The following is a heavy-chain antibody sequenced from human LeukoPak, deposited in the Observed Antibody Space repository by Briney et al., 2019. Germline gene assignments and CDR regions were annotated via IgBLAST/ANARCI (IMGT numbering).Heavy chain of an antibody. Sequence: SETLSLTCIVSGGSISRYSWNWIRQSPGKGLEWIGYIYYSGSTYYNPSLKSRVTISVDTSKNQFSLKLSSVTAADTAVYYCARAGTTVTTGADYWGQGTLVTVSS. CDR1: GGSISRYS. D-gene: IGHD4-17*01. V-gene: IGHV4-59*08. CDR2: IYYSGST. CDR3: ARAGTTVTTGADY. J-gene: IGHJ4*02.